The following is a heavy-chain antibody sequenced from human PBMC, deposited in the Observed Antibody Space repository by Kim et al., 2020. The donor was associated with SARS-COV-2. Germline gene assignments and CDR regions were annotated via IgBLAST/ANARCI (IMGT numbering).Heavy chain of an antibody. CDR1: GFTFSSYA. J-gene: IGHJ6*02. CDR3: ATPYGANYYGSGSYYPNYYYGMDV. D-gene: IGHD3-10*01. V-gene: IGHV3-23*01. CDR2: ISGSGGST. Sequence: GGSLRLSCAASGFTFSSYAMSWVRQAPGKGLEWVSAISGSGGSTYYADSVKGRFTISRDNSKNTLYLQMNSLRAEDTAVYYCATPYGANYYGSGSYYPNYYYGMDVWGQGTTVTVSS.